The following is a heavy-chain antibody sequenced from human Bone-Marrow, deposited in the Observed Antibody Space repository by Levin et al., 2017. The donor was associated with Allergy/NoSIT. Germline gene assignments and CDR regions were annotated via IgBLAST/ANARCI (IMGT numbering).Heavy chain of an antibody. D-gene: IGHD6-19*01. CDR1: GGAISSYY. Sequence: KPSETLSLTCTVSGGAISSYYWSWIRQPPGKGLEWIGYVYYSGSTNYNPSLKSRVTISLHTSMNQFSLKLHSLTAAYTAVYYCARGDSLSNSGSSPNWFDTWGQGTLVTVSS. J-gene: IGHJ5*02. CDR2: VYYSGST. V-gene: IGHV4-59*01. CDR3: ARGDSLSNSGSSPNWFDT.